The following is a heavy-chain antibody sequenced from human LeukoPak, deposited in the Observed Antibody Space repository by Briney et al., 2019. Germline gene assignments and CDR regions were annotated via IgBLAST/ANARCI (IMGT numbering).Heavy chain of an antibody. CDR1: GFTFSSYA. CDR2: ISGSGGST. CDR3: AKVDSYRGYY. D-gene: IGHD5-18*01. J-gene: IGHJ4*02. Sequence: GGSLRLSCAASGFTFSSYAMSGVRRAPGEGREGVSAISGSGGSTYYADSVKGRFTISRDNSKNTLYLQMNSLRAEDTAVYYCAKVDSYRGYYWGQGTLVTVSS. V-gene: IGHV3-23*01.